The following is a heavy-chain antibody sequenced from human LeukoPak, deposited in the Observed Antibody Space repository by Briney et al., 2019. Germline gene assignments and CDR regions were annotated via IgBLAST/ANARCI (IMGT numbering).Heavy chain of an antibody. D-gene: IGHD2-21*01. V-gene: IGHV3-23*01. CDR3: AKLSRGSAVVNDAFDI. CDR2: ISGSDTT. J-gene: IGHJ3*02. Sequence: PGGSLRLSCAASGFTFSSYAMSWVRQAPGKGLEWVSGISGSDTTYYADSVRGRFTISRDYPKNTLFLQINSLRAEDTAVYYCAKLSRGSAVVNDAFDIWGHGTMVTVSS. CDR1: GFTFSSYA.